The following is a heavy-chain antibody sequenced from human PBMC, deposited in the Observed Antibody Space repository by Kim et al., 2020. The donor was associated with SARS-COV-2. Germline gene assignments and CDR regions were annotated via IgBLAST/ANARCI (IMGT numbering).Heavy chain of an antibody. D-gene: IGHD3-10*01. CDR3: AKGGTYYCGSGLT. Sequence: PTLKVRVTISVDTSKNRFSLKLSSVTAADTAVYYCAKGGTYYCGSGLTWGQGTLVTVSS. V-gene: IGHV4-31*02. J-gene: IGHJ5*02.